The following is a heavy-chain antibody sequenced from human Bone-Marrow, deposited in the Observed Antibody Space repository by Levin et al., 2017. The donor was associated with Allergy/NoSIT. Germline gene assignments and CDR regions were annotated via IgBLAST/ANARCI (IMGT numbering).Heavy chain of an antibody. CDR1: GFTFSSYS. D-gene: IGHD3-3*01. Sequence: PGGSLRLSCAASGFTFSSYSMNWVRQAPGKGLEWVSSISSSSSYIYYADSVKGRFTISRDNAKNSLYLQMNSLRAEDTTVYYCARGGVITIFGVVQYWGQGTLVTVSS. CDR2: ISSSSSYI. CDR3: ARGGVITIFGVVQY. J-gene: IGHJ4*02. V-gene: IGHV3-21*01.